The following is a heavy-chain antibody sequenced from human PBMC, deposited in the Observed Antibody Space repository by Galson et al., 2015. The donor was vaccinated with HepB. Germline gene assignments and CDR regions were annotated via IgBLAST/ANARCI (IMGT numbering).Heavy chain of an antibody. Sequence: SLRLSCAASGFSFSYFTMHWVRQAPGKGLDWVAVISYTGKYTNYADSGKGRFTISRDNSKNALYLQMNSLRVEDTALYYCVRPRGEEDGDYQNWYYDLWCRGTLVTVSS. J-gene: IGHJ2*01. CDR3: VRPRGEEDGDYQNWYYDL. CDR2: ISYTGKYT. CDR1: GFSFSYFT. V-gene: IGHV3-30*14. D-gene: IGHD4-17*01.